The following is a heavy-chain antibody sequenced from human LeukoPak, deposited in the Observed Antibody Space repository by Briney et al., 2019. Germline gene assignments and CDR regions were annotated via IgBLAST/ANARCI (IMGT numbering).Heavy chain of an antibody. CDR2: MKLNSGNT. CDR3: ARALTGDSDAFDI. D-gene: IGHD7-27*01. J-gene: IGHJ3*02. Sequence: ASVKVSCKASGYTFTSCDINWVRQATGQGLEWMGWMKLNSGNTGYAQKFQGRVTITRNTSISTAYLELSSLRAEDTAVYYWARALTGDSDAFDIWGQGTMVTVSP. V-gene: IGHV1-8*02. CDR1: GYTFTSCD.